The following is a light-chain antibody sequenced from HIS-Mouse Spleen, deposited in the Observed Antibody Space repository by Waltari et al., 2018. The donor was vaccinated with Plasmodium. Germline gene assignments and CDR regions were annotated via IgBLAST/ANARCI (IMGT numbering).Light chain of an antibody. CDR1: QSVSSSY. Sequence: EIVLTQSPGTLSLSPGERAPLSCRASQSVSSSYLAWYQQKPGKAPRHLIYSASSRATGIPDRFSGSVSGTDFTLTSSRLEPEDCAVYDCQQYGSAGTFGQGTKVEIK. J-gene: IGKJ1*01. CDR3: QQYGSAGT. CDR2: SAS. V-gene: IGKV3-20*01.